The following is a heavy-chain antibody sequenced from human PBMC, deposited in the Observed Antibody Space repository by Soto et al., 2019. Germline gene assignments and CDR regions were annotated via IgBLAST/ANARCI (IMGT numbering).Heavy chain of an antibody. J-gene: IGHJ4*02. CDR2: IYYRGST. CDR3: ARQRWFDY. V-gene: IGHV4-59*08. CDR1: GGSINNYY. Sequence: SETLSLTCTVSGGSINNYYWSWIRQPPGKGLEWIGDIYYRGSTNYNPSLKSRVTISLDTSRNQFSLKVSSVTAADTAVYYCARQRWFDYWGQGTLVTAPQ.